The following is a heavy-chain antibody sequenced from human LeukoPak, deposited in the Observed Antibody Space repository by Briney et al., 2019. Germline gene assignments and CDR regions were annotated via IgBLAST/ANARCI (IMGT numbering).Heavy chain of an antibody. J-gene: IGHJ6*02. D-gene: IGHD3-22*01. Sequence: PGGSLRLSCAASGFTVSSNFMSWVRQAPGKGLEWVSVIYSGGSTYYADSVKGRFTISRDNSKNTLYLQMNSLRVEDTAVYYCARERRYYYDSSGYYYGGKMDVWGQGTTVTVSS. V-gene: IGHV3-66*01. CDR2: IYSGGST. CDR1: GFTVSSNF. CDR3: ARERRYYYDSSGYYYGGKMDV.